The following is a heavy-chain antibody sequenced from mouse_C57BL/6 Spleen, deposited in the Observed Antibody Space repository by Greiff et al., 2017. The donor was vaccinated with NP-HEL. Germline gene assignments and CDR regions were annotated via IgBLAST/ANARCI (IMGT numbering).Heavy chain of an antibody. D-gene: IGHD2-3*01. CDR1: GYTFTSYW. CDR3: ARSEGGYYWFAY. V-gene: IGHV1-53*01. J-gene: IGHJ3*01. Sequence: QVQLQQSGTELVKPGASVKLSCKASGYTFTSYWLHWVTPRPGHGLAWIGNINPSNGGTNYNEKFKSKATLTVDKSSSTAYMQLSSLTSEDSAVYYCARSEGGYYWFAYWGQGTLVTVSA. CDR2: INPSNGGT.